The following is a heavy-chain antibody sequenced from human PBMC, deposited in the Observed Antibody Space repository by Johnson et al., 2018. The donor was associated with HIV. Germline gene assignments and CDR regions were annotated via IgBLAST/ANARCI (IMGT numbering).Heavy chain of an antibody. Sequence: QEQLVESGGGVVQPGRSLRLSCAASGFTFSSYAMHWVRQAPGKGLEWVAVVSYDGNKKYYADSVKGRFTISRDNSKNTLYLQMNRLRAEDTAVYYCARDSTPWGGDYVAYAFDIWGRGTMVTVSS. V-gene: IGHV3-30*04. J-gene: IGHJ3*02. D-gene: IGHD4-17*01. CDR3: ARDSTPWGGDYVAYAFDI. CDR1: GFTFSSYA. CDR2: VSYDGNKK.